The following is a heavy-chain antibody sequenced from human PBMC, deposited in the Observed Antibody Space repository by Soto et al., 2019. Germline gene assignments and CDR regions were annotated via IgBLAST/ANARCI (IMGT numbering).Heavy chain of an antibody. CDR3: TRRYCSSTSCYETWFDP. J-gene: IGHJ5*02. Sequence: PGGSLRLACASSWFTFSGSAMHWVLQSSGRGLDWVGRIRSKANSYATAYAASVKGRFTISRDDSKNTAYLQMNSLKTEDTAVYYCTRRYCSSTSCYETWFDPWGQGTLVTVSS. CDR1: WFTFSGSA. D-gene: IGHD2-2*01. V-gene: IGHV3-73*01. CDR2: IRSKANSYAT.